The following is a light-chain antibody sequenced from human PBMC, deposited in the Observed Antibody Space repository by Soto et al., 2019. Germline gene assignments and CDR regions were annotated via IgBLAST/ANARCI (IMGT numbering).Light chain of an antibody. Sequence: IVLTPSPGTLSLSPLETATPSLTASQSVSSNYITWYQQKPGQAPRRLIFGASSRATGIPDRFSGSGSGTDFTLTISRLEPEDFAVYYCQQYGSSPSTFGQGTKVDIK. CDR2: GAS. CDR1: QSVSSNY. CDR3: QQYGSSPST. V-gene: IGKV3-20*01. J-gene: IGKJ1*01.